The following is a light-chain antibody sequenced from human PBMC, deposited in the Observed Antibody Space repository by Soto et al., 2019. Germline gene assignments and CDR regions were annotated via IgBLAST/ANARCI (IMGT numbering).Light chain of an antibody. CDR1: QSVGSS. V-gene: IGKV3-20*01. J-gene: IGKJ5*01. CDR3: QQYGDSPQT. CDR2: GAS. Sequence: EIVLTQSAGTLSLSPGERATLSCRASQSVGSSLSWYQQKPGQAPRLLFYGASNRATAIPDRFSGSGFGTDFTLTITRLEPEDFAVYYCQQYGDSPQTFGQGTRLEIK.